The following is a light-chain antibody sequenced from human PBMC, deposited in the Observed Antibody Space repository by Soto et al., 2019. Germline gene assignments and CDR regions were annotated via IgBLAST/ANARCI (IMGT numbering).Light chain of an antibody. CDR3: HQYGSSPRT. CDR1: QSVSSSY. Sequence: EIVLTQSPGPLSLSPGERATLSCRASQSVSSSYLAWYQQKPGQAPRLLIYVASSRATGIPDRFSGSGSGTDITLTISRLEPDDFAVYYCHQYGSSPRTCGQGPKLEIK. CDR2: VAS. J-gene: IGKJ2*02. V-gene: IGKV3-20*01.